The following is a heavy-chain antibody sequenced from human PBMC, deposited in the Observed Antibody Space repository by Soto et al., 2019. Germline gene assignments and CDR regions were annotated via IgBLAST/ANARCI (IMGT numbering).Heavy chain of an antibody. V-gene: IGHV4-31*11. Sequence: QVQLQESGPGVVKPSQTLSLTCAVSGASLARGGFYWIWIRQYPGKGLEWIGDISYSGSTRYNPSLKSRITISVDTSKNQFSLELSSVTAADTALYYCATYYDILTGPMGPLNYWGQGILVTVSS. CDR1: GASLARGGFY. CDR3: ATYYDILTGPMGPLNY. J-gene: IGHJ4*02. CDR2: ISYSGST. D-gene: IGHD3-9*01.